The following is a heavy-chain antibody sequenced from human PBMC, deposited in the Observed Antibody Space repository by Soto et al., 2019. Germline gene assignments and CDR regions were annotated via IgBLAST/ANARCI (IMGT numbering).Heavy chain of an antibody. Sequence: SETLSLTCTVSGGSISSGGYYWSWIRQHPGKGLEWIGCIYYSGSTYYNPSLKSRVTISVDTSKNQFSLKLSSVTAADTAVYYCARAQRIDFWSGYYRAHFDYWGQGTLVTVSS. V-gene: IGHV4-31*03. CDR2: IYYSGST. J-gene: IGHJ4*02. D-gene: IGHD3-3*01. CDR1: GGSISSGGYY. CDR3: ARAQRIDFWSGYYRAHFDY.